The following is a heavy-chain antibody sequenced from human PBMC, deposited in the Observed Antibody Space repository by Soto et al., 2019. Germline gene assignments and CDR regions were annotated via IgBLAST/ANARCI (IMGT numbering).Heavy chain of an antibody. CDR3: ARGHGKALVGATYFDY. CDR2: ISSNGGST. CDR1: GFTFSSYA. D-gene: IGHD1-26*01. V-gene: IGHV3-64*02. Sequence: EVQLVESGEGLVQPGGSLRLSWAASGFTFSSYAMHWVRQAPGKGLEYVSAISSNGGSTYYADSVNGRFTISRDNSKNTLYLQMGRLRAEYMAVYYCARGHGKALVGATYFDYWGQGTLVTVSS. J-gene: IGHJ4*02.